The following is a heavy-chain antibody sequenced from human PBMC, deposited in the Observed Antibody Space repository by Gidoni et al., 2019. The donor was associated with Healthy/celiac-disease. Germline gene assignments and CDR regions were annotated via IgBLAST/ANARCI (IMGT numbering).Heavy chain of an antibody. D-gene: IGHD3-3*01. CDR1: GSIFPSSW. CDR2: IYPGDSDT. V-gene: IGHV5-51*01. Sequence: ELQLVHSGAGVQKPGAPLTISCKGSGSIFPSSWFGWVRQMSGKGLEWMGIIYPGDSDTRYSPSFQGQVTISADKSISTAYLQWSSLKASDTAMYYCARFDFWSGHIYYYYGMDVWGQGTTVTVSS. CDR3: ARFDFWSGHIYYYYGMDV. J-gene: IGHJ6*02.